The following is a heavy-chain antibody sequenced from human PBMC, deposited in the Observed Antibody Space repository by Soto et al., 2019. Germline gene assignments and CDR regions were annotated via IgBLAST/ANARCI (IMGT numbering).Heavy chain of an antibody. CDR3: ARVMAPSFDYWTGFDY. Sequence: ASVKVSCKASGYTFTGYYLHWFRRAPGQGLQWVGWINPSSGATNYTQKFQGRVTMTRDTAISTVYMELSSMRSDDTAVYYCARVMAPSFDYWTGFDYWGQGSLVTVSS. D-gene: IGHD3-3*01. J-gene: IGHJ4*01. CDR2: INPSSGAT. V-gene: IGHV1-2*02. CDR1: GYTFTGYY.